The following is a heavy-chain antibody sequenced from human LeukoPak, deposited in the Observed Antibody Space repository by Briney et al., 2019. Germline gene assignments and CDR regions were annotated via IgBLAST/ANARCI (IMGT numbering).Heavy chain of an antibody. CDR1: GFTFSSYA. CDR3: AANYDFWSGYYSGDY. J-gene: IGHJ4*02. V-gene: IGHV3-23*01. CDR2: ISGSGGST. D-gene: IGHD3-3*01. Sequence: GGSLRLSCAASGFTFSSYAMSSVRQAPGKGLEWVSAISGSGGSTYYADSVKGRFTISRDNSKNTLYLQMNSLRAEDTAVYYCAANYDFWSGYYSGDYWGQGTLVTVSS.